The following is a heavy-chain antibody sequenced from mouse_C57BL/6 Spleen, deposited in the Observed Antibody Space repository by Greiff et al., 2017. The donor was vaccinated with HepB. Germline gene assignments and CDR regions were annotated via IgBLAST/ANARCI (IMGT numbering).Heavy chain of an antibody. CDR2: IDPNSGGT. Sequence: VQLQQSGAELVKPGASVKLSCKASGYTFTSYWMHWVKQRPGRGLEWIGRIDPNSGGTKYNEKFKSKATLTVDKPSSTAYMQLSSLTSEDSAVYYCARYPFTNYGSSYGAMDYWGQGTSVTVSS. V-gene: IGHV1-72*01. D-gene: IGHD1-1*01. J-gene: IGHJ4*01. CDR1: GYTFTSYW. CDR3: ARYPFTNYGSSYGAMDY.